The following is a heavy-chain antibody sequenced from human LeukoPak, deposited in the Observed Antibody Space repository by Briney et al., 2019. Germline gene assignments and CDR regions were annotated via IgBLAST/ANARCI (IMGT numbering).Heavy chain of an antibody. Sequence: GGSLRLSCAASGFTFSSYAMSWVRQAPGKGLEWVSAISGSGGSTYYADSVKGRFTISRDNSNNTLYLQMNSLRAEDTAVYYCAKYASSGYYYGTSDYWGQGTLVTVSS. D-gene: IGHD3-22*01. CDR1: GFTFSSYA. V-gene: IGHV3-23*01. J-gene: IGHJ4*02. CDR2: ISGSGGST. CDR3: AKYASSGYYYGTSDY.